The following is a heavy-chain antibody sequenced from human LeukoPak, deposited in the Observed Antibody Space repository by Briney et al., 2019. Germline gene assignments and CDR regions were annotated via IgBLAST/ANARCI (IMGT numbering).Heavy chain of an antibody. CDR2: ISGSVTTI. CDR3: ARGGGSYVNWFDP. CDR1: GFTFSSYI. D-gene: IGHD1-26*01. V-gene: IGHV3-48*01. J-gene: IGHJ5*02. Sequence: PGGSLRLSCVASGFTFSSYIMNWVRQPPGKGLEWVSYISGSVTTIYYADSVRGRFTISRDNAKNSLYLQMKSLRAEDTAVYYCARGGGSYVNWFDPWGQGTLVTVST.